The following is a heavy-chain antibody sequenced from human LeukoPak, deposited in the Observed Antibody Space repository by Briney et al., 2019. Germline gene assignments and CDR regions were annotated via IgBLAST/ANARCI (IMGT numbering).Heavy chain of an antibody. CDR1: GGSISSSGYF. J-gene: IGHJ5*02. V-gene: IGHV4-39*01. CDR2: IYYSGST. CDR3: ARHEYSGSYYGLSWFDP. Sequence: SETLSLTCTVSGGSISSSGYFWGWIRQPPGKGLEWIASIYYSGSTYYHPYLKSRVTISVDTSKNQLSLKLSSLTAADTAVYYCARHEYSGSYYGLSWFDPWGQGTLVTVSS. D-gene: IGHD1-26*01.